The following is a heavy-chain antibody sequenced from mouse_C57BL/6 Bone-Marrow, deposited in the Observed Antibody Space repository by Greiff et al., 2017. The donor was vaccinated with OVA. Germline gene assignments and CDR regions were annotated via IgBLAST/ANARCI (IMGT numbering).Heavy chain of an antibody. V-gene: IGHV5-4*01. J-gene: IGHJ2*01. CDR2: ISDGGSYT. CDR3: ARDGSYYPYFDY. D-gene: IGHD2-10*01. Sequence: EVKVEESGGGLVKPGGSLKLSCAASGFTFSSYAMSWVRQTPEKRLEWVATISDGGSYTYYPDNVKGRFTISRDNAKNNLYLQMSHLKSEDTAMYYCARDGSYYPYFDYWGQGTTLTVSS. CDR1: GFTFSSYA.